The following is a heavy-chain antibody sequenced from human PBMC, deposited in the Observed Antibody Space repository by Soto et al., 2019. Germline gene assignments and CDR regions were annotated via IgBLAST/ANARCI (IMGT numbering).Heavy chain of an antibody. CDR3: TTDSYYDILTGYLSYFDY. V-gene: IGHV3-15*01. D-gene: IGHD3-9*01. Sequence: GGSLRLSCAASGFTFSNAWMSWVRQAPGKGLEWVGRIKSKTDGGTTDYAAPVKGRFTISRDDSKNTLYLQMNSLKTEDTAVYYCTTDSYYDILTGYLSYFDYWGQGTLVTVSS. CDR2: IKSKTDGGTT. J-gene: IGHJ4*02. CDR1: GFTFSNAW.